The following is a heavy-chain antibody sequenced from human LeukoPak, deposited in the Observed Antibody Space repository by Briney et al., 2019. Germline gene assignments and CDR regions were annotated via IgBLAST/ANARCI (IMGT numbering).Heavy chain of an antibody. CDR1: GDTFSSKT. V-gene: IGHV1-69*16. CDR2: IIPILGTR. J-gene: IGHJ4*02. D-gene: IGHD2-15*01. Sequence: PVKVSCKASGDTFSSKTITWVRQAPGQGLQWMGGIIPILGTRNYAQKFQDSVAITTDESTSTIYMELRSLRYEDAAVYYCATHGRGYCSGGSCGGLDSWGQGTMVTVSS. CDR3: ATHGRGYCSGGSCGGLDS.